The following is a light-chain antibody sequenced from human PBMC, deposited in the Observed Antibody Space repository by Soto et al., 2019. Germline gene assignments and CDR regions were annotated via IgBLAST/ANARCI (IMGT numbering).Light chain of an antibody. CDR2: GAS. V-gene: IGKV3-20*01. CDR1: QSVSSN. Sequence: EIVMTQSPATLSVSPGEIATLSCMASQSVSSNLAWYQQKPGQAPRLLIYGASNRATGTPDRFRGSGSGTDFTLTITRLEPEDFAVYYCHQYGSAPWTFGQGTKVDI. J-gene: IGKJ1*01. CDR3: HQYGSAPWT.